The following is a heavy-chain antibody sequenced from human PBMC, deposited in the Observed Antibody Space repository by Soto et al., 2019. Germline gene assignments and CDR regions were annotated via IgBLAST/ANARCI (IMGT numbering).Heavy chain of an antibody. D-gene: IGHD3-3*01. CDR3: ASPRVTIFGVAPYGMDV. CDR2: ISSSGSTI. V-gene: IGHV3-48*04. J-gene: IGHJ6*02. Sequence: GSLRLSCAASGFTFSSYGMHWVRQAPGKGLEWVSYISSSGSTIYYADSVKGRFTISRDNAKNSLYLQMNSLRAEDTAVYYCASPRVTIFGVAPYGMDVWGQGTTVTVSS. CDR1: GFTFSSYG.